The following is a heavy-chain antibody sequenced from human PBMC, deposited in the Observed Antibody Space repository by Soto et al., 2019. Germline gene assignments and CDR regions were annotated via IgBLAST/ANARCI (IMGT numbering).Heavy chain of an antibody. CDR1: GFSFSRYS. V-gene: IGHV3-48*01. CDR3: VRDQDWAFDY. Sequence: EVQLVESGGDLIQPGGSLRLSCAASGFSFSRYSMNWVRQAPGKGLEWISYNPRSGSAIYADSVKGRFTISRDNAKSSLYLQMNSLGAEDTATYYCVRDQDWAFDYWGQGALVTVSS. CDR2: NPRSGSAI. D-gene: IGHD3-9*01. J-gene: IGHJ4*02.